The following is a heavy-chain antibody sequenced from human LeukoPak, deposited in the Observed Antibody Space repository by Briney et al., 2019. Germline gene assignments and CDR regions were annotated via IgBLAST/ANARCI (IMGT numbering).Heavy chain of an antibody. Sequence: SETLSLTCTVSGGSISSYYWSWIRQPPGKGLEWIGYIYYSGSTNYNPSLKSRVTISVDTSKNQFSLKLSSVTAADTAVYYCARVLYYYDSSGYYYYAFDIWGQGTMVTVSS. CDR3: ARVLYYYDSSGYYYYAFDI. J-gene: IGHJ3*02. D-gene: IGHD3-22*01. CDR2: IYYSGST. V-gene: IGHV4-59*01. CDR1: GGSISSYY.